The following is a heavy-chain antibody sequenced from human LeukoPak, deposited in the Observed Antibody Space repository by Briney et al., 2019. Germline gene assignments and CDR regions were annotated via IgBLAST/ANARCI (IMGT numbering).Heavy chain of an antibody. CDR1: GFTFSNAW. V-gene: IGHV3-15*01. CDR2: IKSKTDGGTT. CDR3: TTEPYPTTYPFDY. Sequence: PGGSLRLSCAASGFTFSNAWMSWVRQAPGKGREWVGRIKSKTDGGTTDYAAPVKGRFTISRDDSKNTLYLQMNSLKTEDTAVYYCTTEPYPTTYPFDYWGQGTLVTVSS. J-gene: IGHJ4*02. D-gene: IGHD4-17*01.